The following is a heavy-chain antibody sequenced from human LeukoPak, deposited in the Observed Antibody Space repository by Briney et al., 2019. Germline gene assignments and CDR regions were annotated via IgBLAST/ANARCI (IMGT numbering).Heavy chain of an antibody. V-gene: IGHV3-30*18. CDR3: AKEHYYDSSGYYVNHAFDI. CDR2: ISYDGSNK. Sequence: GGSLRLSCAASGFTFSSYGMHWVRQAPGKGLEWVAVISYDGSNKYYADSVKGRFTISGDNSKNTLYLQMNSLRAEDTAVYYCAKEHYYDSSGYYVNHAFDIWGQGTMVTVSS. CDR1: GFTFSSYG. D-gene: IGHD3-22*01. J-gene: IGHJ3*02.